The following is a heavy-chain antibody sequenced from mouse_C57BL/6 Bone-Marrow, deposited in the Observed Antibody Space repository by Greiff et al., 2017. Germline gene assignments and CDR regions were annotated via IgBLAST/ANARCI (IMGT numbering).Heavy chain of an antibody. CDR1: GYTFTSYW. CDR2: IDPSDSYT. CDR3: ARGGGLRFDY. V-gene: IGHV1-69*01. Sequence: QVQLQQPGAELVMPGASVKLSCTASGYTFTSYWMHWVKQRPGQGLEWIGEIDPSDSYTNYNQKFKGKSPLTVDKSSSTAYMQLSSLTSEDSAVYYCARGGGLRFDYWGQGTTLTVSS. J-gene: IGHJ2*01. D-gene: IGHD2-4*01.